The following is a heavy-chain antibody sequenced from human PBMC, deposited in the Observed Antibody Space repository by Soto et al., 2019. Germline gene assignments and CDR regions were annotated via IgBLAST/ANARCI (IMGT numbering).Heavy chain of an antibody. V-gene: IGHV3-23*01. D-gene: IGHD1-1*01. CDR2: ISSSGSGT. J-gene: IGHJ4*02. CDR3: AKNPPVAVYNHFDS. Sequence: GSLRLSCAASGFTFTSYVMYWVRQAPGKGLEFVLSISSSGSGTYYADSVKGRFNISRDNSKNTLFLEINSLGAEDTALYFCAKNPPVAVYNHFDSGGKGALVTVSS. CDR1: GFTFTSYV.